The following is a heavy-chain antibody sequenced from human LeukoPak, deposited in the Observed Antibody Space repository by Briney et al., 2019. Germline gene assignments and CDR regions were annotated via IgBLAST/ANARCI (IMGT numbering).Heavy chain of an antibody. Sequence: SETLSLTCTVSGGSISSGSYYWSWIRQPAGKGLEWIGRIYTSGSTNYNPSLKSRATISVDTSKNQFSLKLSSVTAADTAVYYCARESIAAHPNFDYWGQGTLVTVSS. J-gene: IGHJ4*02. CDR1: GGSISSGSYY. CDR3: ARESIAAHPNFDY. CDR2: IYTSGST. D-gene: IGHD6-6*01. V-gene: IGHV4-61*02.